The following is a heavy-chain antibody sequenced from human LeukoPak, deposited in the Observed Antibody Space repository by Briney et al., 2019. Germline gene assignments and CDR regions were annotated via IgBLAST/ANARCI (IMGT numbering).Heavy chain of an antibody. CDR2: IYYSGIT. CDR3: ARHSVTIFGVVIAHNWFDP. D-gene: IGHD3-3*01. CDR1: GGSISSSSYY. Sequence: SETLSLXCTVSGGSISSSSYYWGWIRRPPGKGLEWIGSIYYSGITYYNPSLKSRVTISVDTSKNQFSLKLSSVTAADTAVYYCARHSVTIFGVVIAHNWFDPWGQGTLVTVSS. J-gene: IGHJ5*02. V-gene: IGHV4-39*01.